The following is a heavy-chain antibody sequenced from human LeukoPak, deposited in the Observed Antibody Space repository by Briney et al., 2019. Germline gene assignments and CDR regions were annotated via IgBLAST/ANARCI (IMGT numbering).Heavy chain of an antibody. V-gene: IGHV3-23*01. CDR1: GFTFSSYA. Sequence: GGSLRLSCAASGFTFSSYAMSWVRQAPGKGLEWVSGISGSGDITYYADSVKGRFTISRDNSKNTLYLQMNNLRADDTAVYYCAKDKQKYCSATSCYGDYWGQGTLVTVSS. CDR3: AKDKQKYCSATSCYGDY. D-gene: IGHD2-2*01. CDR2: ISGSGDIT. J-gene: IGHJ4*02.